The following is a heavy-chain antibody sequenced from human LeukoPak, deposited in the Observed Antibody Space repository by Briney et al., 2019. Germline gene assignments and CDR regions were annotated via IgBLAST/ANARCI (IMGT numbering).Heavy chain of an antibody. Sequence: GGSLRLTCAASGFTFSSYAMSWVRQAPGKGLEWVSAISGSGGSTYYADSVKGRFTISRDNSKNTLYLQMNSLRAEDTAVYYCAKARNSSGWSTPWFDPWGQGTLVTVSS. J-gene: IGHJ5*02. CDR2: ISGSGGST. CDR3: AKARNSSGWSTPWFDP. D-gene: IGHD6-19*01. CDR1: GFTFSSYA. V-gene: IGHV3-23*01.